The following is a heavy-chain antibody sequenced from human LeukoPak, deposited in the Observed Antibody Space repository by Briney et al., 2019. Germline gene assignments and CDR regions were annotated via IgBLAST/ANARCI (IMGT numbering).Heavy chain of an antibody. V-gene: IGHV4-4*07. D-gene: IGHD6-13*01. CDR1: GGSISSYY. J-gene: IGHJ4*02. CDR3: AREHPGIAAAGGFDY. Sequence: SETLPLTCTVSGGSISSYYWSWIRQPAGKGLEWIGRIYTSGSTNYNPSLKSRVTISVDKSKNQFSLKLSSVTAADTAVYYCAREHPGIAAAGGFDYWGQGTLVTVSS. CDR2: IYTSGST.